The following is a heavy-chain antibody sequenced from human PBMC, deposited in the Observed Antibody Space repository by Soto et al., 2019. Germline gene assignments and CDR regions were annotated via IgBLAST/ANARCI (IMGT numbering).Heavy chain of an antibody. V-gene: IGHV3-7*01. J-gene: IGHJ4*02. CDR1: GFSISDYW. D-gene: IGHD1-26*01. CDR2: INEDGSEE. CDR3: CHTWV. Sequence: EVHMVESGGGLVQPGGSLRLSCAASGFSISDYWMSWVRQAPGKGLEWVGNINEDGSEENYVDSVKGRFTISRDNARNSLYLQMNSLRVEDTAVYYCCHTWVGGQGTRVTVSS.